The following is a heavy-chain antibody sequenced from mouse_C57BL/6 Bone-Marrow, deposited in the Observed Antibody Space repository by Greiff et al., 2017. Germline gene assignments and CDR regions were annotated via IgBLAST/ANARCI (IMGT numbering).Heavy chain of an antibody. D-gene: IGHD1-1*01. CDR1: GYTFTSYW. CDR3: ARDYYGSSPNWYFDV. CDR2: IHPNSGST. Sequence: VQLQQPGAELVKPGASVKLSCKASGYTFTSYWMHWVKQRPGQGLEWIGMIHPNSGSTNYNEKFKSKATLTVDKSSSTAYMQLSSLTSEDSAVYYGARDYYGSSPNWYFDVWGTGTTVTVSS. V-gene: IGHV1-64*01. J-gene: IGHJ1*03.